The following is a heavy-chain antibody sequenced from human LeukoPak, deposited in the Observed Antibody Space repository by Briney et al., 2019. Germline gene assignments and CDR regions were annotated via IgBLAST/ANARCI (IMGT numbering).Heavy chain of an antibody. J-gene: IGHJ4*02. CDR1: EFIVSSSY. Sequence: GGSLRLSCVASEFIVSSSYMSWVRQAPGKGLEWVSIIFRGRTTHYADSVKGRFTTSRDNSKNTLYLQMSSLRAEDTAVYYCRICGSGCSVIDSWGQGTLVTVSS. D-gene: IGHD2-21*02. CDR3: RICGSGCSVIDS. V-gene: IGHV3-53*01. CDR2: IFRGRTT.